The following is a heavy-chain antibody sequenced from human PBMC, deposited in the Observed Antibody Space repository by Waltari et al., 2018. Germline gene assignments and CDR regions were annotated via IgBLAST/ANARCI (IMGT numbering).Heavy chain of an antibody. CDR2: IGSGTSYI. D-gene: IGHD1-26*01. V-gene: IGHV3-21*02. CDR1: GFTFSIYN. Sequence: EIQLVESGGGLVKPGGSLRLSCVASGFTFSIYNLSWVRQAPGKGLEWVSSIGSGTSYIYYADSVKGRFTISRDNAKNSLYLQMNSLKVEDTAVYYCARAWDDFDYWGQGALVTVSS. J-gene: IGHJ4*02. CDR3: ARAWDDFDY.